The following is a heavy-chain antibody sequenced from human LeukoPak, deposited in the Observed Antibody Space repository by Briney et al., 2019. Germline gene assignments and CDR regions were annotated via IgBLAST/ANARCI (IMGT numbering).Heavy chain of an antibody. Sequence: GRSLRLSCAASGFTFSSYGMNWVRQAPGKGLEWVSSISSSSTYIYYADSVKGRFTISRDNAKNSLYLQMNSLRAEDTAVYYCARDFGGSYYYAFDIWGQGTMVTVSS. CDR2: ISSSSTYI. D-gene: IGHD1-26*01. V-gene: IGHV3-21*01. J-gene: IGHJ3*02. CDR3: ARDFGGSYYYAFDI. CDR1: GFTFSSYG.